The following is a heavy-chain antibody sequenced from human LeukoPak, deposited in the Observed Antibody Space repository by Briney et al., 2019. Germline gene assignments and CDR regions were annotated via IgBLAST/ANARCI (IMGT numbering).Heavy chain of an antibody. Sequence: PSETLSLTCSVSGGSISSYYWSWIRQPPGEGLEWIGYICYSGSTTYNPSLKSRVTISVDTSKNQFSLRLSSVTAADTAVYYCARDSPAMGKNWFDPWGQGTLVTVSS. CDR1: GGSISSYY. CDR2: ICYSGST. V-gene: IGHV4-59*01. J-gene: IGHJ5*02. D-gene: IGHD2-2*01. CDR3: ARDSPAMGKNWFDP.